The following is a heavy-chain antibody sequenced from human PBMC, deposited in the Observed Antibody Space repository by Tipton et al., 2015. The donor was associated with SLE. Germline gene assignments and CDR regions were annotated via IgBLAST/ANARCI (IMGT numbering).Heavy chain of an antibody. Sequence: GLVKPSETLSLTCSVSGSSITTHYWTWIRQPPGKGLEWIGFIFTTGTTNYNPSLQGRATISQDTSKNQFSLKLSSLTAADTAVYYCARGSDGEYVRYFDVWGPGTLVTVSS. V-gene: IGHV4-4*08. CDR3: ARGSDGEYVRYFDV. CDR2: IFTTGTT. D-gene: IGHD4-17*01. CDR1: GSSITTHY. J-gene: IGHJ2*01.